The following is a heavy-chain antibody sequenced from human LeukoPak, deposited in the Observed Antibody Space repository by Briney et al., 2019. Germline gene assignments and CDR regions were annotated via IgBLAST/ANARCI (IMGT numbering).Heavy chain of an antibody. CDR3: ARGIFYGGRNQYLWFDL. V-gene: IGHV4-34*01. Sequence: SETLSLTCAVYGGPFRGFFWSWIRQAPGKGLEWLGEISHRATSNYSPSLKSRITISLDTSRSQFSLRLTSVTAADTAVYYCARGIFYGGRNQYLWFDLWGQGTLVTVSS. J-gene: IGHJ5*02. CDR2: ISHRATS. D-gene: IGHD4-23*01. CDR1: GGPFRGFF.